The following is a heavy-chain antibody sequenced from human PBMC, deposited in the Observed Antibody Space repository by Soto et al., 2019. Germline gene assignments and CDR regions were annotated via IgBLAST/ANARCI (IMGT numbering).Heavy chain of an antibody. CDR3: ARGAWSGSSQRSDAFDI. CDR2: FDPEDGET. Sequence: ASVKVSCKVSGYTLTELSMHWVRQAPGKGLEWMGGFDPEDGETIYAQKFQGRVTMTEDTSTDTAYMELSSLRSEDTAVYYCARGAWSGSSQRSDAFDIWGQGTMVTVSS. CDR1: GYTLTELS. D-gene: IGHD1-26*01. J-gene: IGHJ3*02. V-gene: IGHV1-24*01.